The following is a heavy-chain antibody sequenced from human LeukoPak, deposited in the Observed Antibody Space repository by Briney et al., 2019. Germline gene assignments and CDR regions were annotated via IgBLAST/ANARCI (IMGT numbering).Heavy chain of an antibody. J-gene: IGHJ6*02. D-gene: IGHD1-26*01. CDR2: ISYDGSDQ. Sequence: GRSLRLSCAASGFTFNNYAIHWVRQAPGKWLEWVAVISYDGSDQYFADSVKGRFTISRDSAKNTLYLQMNSLRAEDTAVYYCVRTSGKWELLRHRGLDVWGQGTTVTVSS. CDR1: GFTFNNYA. V-gene: IGHV3-30*04. CDR3: VRTSGKWELLRHRGLDV.